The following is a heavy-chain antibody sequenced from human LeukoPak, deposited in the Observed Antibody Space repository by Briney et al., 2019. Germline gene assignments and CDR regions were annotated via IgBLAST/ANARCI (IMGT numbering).Heavy chain of an antibody. D-gene: IGHD2-15*01. CDR2: INPNSGVT. J-gene: IGHJ5*02. CDR1: GYTFTGYY. Sequence: GASVKVSCKASGYTFTGYYIHWVRQAPGPGLEWMGRINPNSGVTNYAQKFQGRVTMTRDTSISTAYMDLSSLTYDDTAFYYCARSSMVDAASPGTWGQGTLVTVSS. V-gene: IGHV1-2*06. CDR3: ARSSMVDAASPGT.